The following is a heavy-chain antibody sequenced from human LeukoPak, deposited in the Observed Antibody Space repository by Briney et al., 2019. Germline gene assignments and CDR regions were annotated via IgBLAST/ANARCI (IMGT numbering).Heavy chain of an antibody. CDR2: MHYSGST. V-gene: IGHV4-59*12. D-gene: IGHD6-13*01. CDR3: ARGKGYSSSWYGHDY. CDR1: GGSISSYY. Sequence: SETLSLTCTVSGGSISSYYWSWIRQPPGKGLEWIGYMHYSGSTNHNPSLKSRVTISVDTSKNQFSLKLSSVTAADTAVYYCARGKGYSSSWYGHDYWGQGTLVTVSS. J-gene: IGHJ4*02.